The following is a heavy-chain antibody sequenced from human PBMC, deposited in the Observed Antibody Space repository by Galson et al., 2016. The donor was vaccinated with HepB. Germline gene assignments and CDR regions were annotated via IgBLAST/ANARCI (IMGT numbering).Heavy chain of an antibody. Sequence: TLSLTCTVSGGSIXXXGYXXXWIXXXPGXXLEXXXYIXXXGXTXYNXXLESRVTISVDTSKNQFSXRLSSVTAADTAVYYCARADVVVXATIRLGYXXGMDVWXXXTTXTXSS. V-gene: IGHV4-31*03. CDR1: GGSIXXXGYX. CDR3: ARADVVVXATIRLGYXXGMDV. CDR2: IXXXGXT. J-gene: IGHJ6*04. D-gene: IGHD2-2*02.